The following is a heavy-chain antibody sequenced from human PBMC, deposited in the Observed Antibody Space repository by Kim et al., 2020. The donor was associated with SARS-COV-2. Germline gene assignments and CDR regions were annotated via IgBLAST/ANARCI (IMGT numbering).Heavy chain of an antibody. CDR3: ARHIGYYDMLTGYYNPLHY. CDR2: IDPSDSYT. Sequence: GESLKISCKGSGYSFTSYWISWVRQMPGKGLEWMGRIDPSDSYTNYSPSFQGHVTISADKSISTAYLQWSSLKASDTAMYYCARHIGYYDMLTGYYNPLHYWSQGTLVTVSS. V-gene: IGHV5-10-1*01. J-gene: IGHJ4*02. CDR1: GYSFTSYW. D-gene: IGHD3-9*01.